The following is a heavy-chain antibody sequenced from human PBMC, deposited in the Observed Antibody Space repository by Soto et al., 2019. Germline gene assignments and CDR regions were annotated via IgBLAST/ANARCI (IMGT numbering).Heavy chain of an antibody. CDR2: ISSSSSYI. CDR1: GFTFSSYS. Sequence: GGSLRLSCAASGFTFSSYSMNWVRQAPGKGLEWVSSISSSSSYIYYADSVKGRFTISRDNAKNSLYLQMNSLRAEDTAVYYCAREKEDYGDYLDTYYYYYMDVWGKGTTVTVSS. J-gene: IGHJ6*03. CDR3: AREKEDYGDYLDTYYYYYMDV. V-gene: IGHV3-21*01. D-gene: IGHD4-17*01.